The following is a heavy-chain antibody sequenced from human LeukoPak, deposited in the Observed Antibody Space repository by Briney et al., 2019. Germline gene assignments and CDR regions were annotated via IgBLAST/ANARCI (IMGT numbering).Heavy chain of an antibody. CDR1: GGSFSDYY. CDR2: INHSGST. Sequence: PSETPSLTCAVYGGSFSDYYWTWIRQPLGKGLEWIGEINHSGSTNYNPSLKSRVTISIDTSKNQFSLKLSSVTAADTAVYYCARAPYNWNYRLDYWGQGTLVTVSS. CDR3: ARAPYNWNYRLDY. J-gene: IGHJ4*02. V-gene: IGHV4-34*01. D-gene: IGHD1-7*01.